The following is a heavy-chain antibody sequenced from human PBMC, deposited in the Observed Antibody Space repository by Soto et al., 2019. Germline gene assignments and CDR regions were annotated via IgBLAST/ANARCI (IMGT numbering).Heavy chain of an antibody. CDR2: VYYSGST. CDR1: RCSIGSNY. J-gene: IGHJ4*02. Sequence: SETRSLTSPVSRCSIGSNYWILLRQSKGKGLEWIGYVYYSGSTVYNPSLKSRVSISADTSKNQFSLRLSSVTAADTAVYYCARDDQSCHYGTCSWHFNYWGQGALVTGSS. V-gene: IGHV4-59*01. CDR3: ARDDQSCHYGTCSWHFNY. D-gene: IGHD2-15*01.